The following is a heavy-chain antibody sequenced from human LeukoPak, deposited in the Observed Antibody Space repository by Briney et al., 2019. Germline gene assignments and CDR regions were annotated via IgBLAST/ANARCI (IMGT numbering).Heavy chain of an antibody. CDR3: ASLDGYNQLDY. Sequence: PGGSLRLSCAASGFTFSNYAMAWVRQAPGKGLEWVSVIYSGGSTYYADSVKGRFTISRDNSKNTLYLQMNSLRAEDTAVYYCASLDGYNQLDYWGQGTLVTVSS. CDR2: IYSGGST. CDR1: GFTFSNYA. D-gene: IGHD5-24*01. V-gene: IGHV3-66*01. J-gene: IGHJ4*02.